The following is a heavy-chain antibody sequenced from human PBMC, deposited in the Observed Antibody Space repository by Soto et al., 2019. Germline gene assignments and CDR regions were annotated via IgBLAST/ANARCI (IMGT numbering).Heavy chain of an antibody. D-gene: IGHD5-12*01. V-gene: IGHV1-69*06. CDR1: GGTFSSYA. J-gene: IGHJ6*02. CDR3: ARDRKRWLQLRYYYYYGMDV. Sequence: SVKVSCKASGGTFSSYAISWVRQAPGQGLEWMGGIIPIFGTANYAQKFQGRVTITADKSTSTAYMELSSLRSEDTAVYYCARDRKRWLQLRYYYYYGMDVWGQGTTVTVSS. CDR2: IIPIFGTA.